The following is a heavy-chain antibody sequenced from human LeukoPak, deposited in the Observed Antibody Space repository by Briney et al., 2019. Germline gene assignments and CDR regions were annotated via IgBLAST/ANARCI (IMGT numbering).Heavy chain of an antibody. CDR3: ARTYGSGSYYNRYSLVDAFDI. CDR2: IYPGDSDT. D-gene: IGHD3-10*01. V-gene: IGHV5-51*01. Sequence: GESLKISCKGSGYSFTSYWIGWVRQMPGKGLEWMGIIYPGDSDTRYSPSFQGQVTISADKSISTAYLQWSSLKASDTAMYYCARTYGSGSYYNRYSLVDAFDIWGQGTMVTVSS. CDR1: GYSFTSYW. J-gene: IGHJ3*02.